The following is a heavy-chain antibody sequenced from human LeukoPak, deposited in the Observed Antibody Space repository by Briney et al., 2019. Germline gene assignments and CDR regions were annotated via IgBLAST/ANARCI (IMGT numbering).Heavy chain of an antibody. J-gene: IGHJ6*04. V-gene: IGHV4-4*07. D-gene: IGHD2-21*01. CDR2: IYTSGST. Sequence: SETLSLTCTVSGGSISRYYWSWIRQPAGKGLEWIGRIYTSGSTDYNPFLKSRVTMSVDTSKNQFSLKLRFVTAADTAVYYCARLVVRGDSSSDVWGKGTTVTVST. CDR1: GGSISRYY. CDR3: ARLVVRGDSSSDV.